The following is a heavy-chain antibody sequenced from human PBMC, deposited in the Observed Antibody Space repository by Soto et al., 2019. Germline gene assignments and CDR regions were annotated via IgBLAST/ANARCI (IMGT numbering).Heavy chain of an antibody. J-gene: IGHJ4*02. CDR3: ARHSSGWHFDY. D-gene: IGHD6-19*01. Sequence: ASVKGSRKASGYTFTSYDSCWVRQARGQRLEWMGWMSPGNGNTKYSQKFQDRVTITRHTSASTAYMELSSLRSEDTAVYYCARHSSGWHFDYWGQGTLATVSP. CDR2: MSPGNGNT. CDR1: GYTFTSYD. V-gene: IGHV1-3*01.